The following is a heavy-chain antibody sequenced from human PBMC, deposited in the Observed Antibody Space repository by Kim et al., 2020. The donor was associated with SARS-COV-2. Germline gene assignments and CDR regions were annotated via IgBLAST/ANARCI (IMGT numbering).Heavy chain of an antibody. D-gene: IGHD5-18*01. Sequence: SETLSLTCAVYGGSFSGYYWSWIRQPPGKGLEWIGEINHSGSTNYNPSLKSRVTISVDTSKNQFSLKLSSVTAADTAVYYCARGRGRVPLCSYYYSMDVWGPGATVTGSS. J-gene: IGHJ6*02. CDR2: INHSGST. V-gene: IGHV4-34*01. CDR1: GGSFSGYY. CDR3: ARGRGRVPLCSYYYSMDV.